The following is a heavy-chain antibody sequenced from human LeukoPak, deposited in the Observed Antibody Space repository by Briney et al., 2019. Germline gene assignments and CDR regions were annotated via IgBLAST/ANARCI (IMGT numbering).Heavy chain of an antibody. CDR2: SDSGDTT. Sequence: PGGSLRPSCAASRFTFSSYAMSWVRQAPGKGLEWVSASDSGDTTYYADSVKGRFTISRDNSKNTVYLQMNSLRAEDTAVYYCAKPPGTSNYFDHWGQGILVTVSS. V-gene: IGHV3-23*01. CDR3: AKPPGTSNYFDH. CDR1: RFTFSSYA. J-gene: IGHJ4*02.